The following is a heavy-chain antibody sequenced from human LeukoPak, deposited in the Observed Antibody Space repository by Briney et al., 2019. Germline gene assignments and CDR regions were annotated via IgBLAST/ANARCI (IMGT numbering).Heavy chain of an antibody. V-gene: IGHV3-23*01. Sequence: GGSLRLSCAASGFTFSSYAMSWVRQAPGKGLEWVSAISGSGGSTYYADSVKGRFTVSRDNSKNTLYLQMNSLRAEDTAVYYCAKGSRLVIDAFDIWGQGTMVTVSS. CDR3: AKGSRLVIDAFDI. CDR2: ISGSGGST. D-gene: IGHD3-9*01. CDR1: GFTFSSYA. J-gene: IGHJ3*02.